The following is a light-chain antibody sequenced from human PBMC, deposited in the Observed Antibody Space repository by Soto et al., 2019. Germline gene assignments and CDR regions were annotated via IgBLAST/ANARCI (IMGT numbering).Light chain of an antibody. J-gene: IGKJ5*01. CDR2: GAS. V-gene: IGKV3-15*01. CDR1: QSVSSN. Sequence: EVGMTQPPATLSVSPGERATLSFRASQSVSSNLAWYQQKPGQAPRLLIYGASTRATGIPARFSGSGSGTEFTLTISSLQSEDFAVYYCQQYNNWPPITFAQGTRLEI. CDR3: QQYNNWPPIT.